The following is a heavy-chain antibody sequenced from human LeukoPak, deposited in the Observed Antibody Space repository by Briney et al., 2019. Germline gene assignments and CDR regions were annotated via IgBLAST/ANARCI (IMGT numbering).Heavy chain of an antibody. V-gene: IGHV3-23*01. CDR1: GFTFSSYA. J-gene: IGHJ5*02. CDR2: ISGSGGST. D-gene: IGHD3-22*01. Sequence: GGSLRLSCAASGFTFSSYAMRSVRQAPGKGLEWVSAISGSGGSTYYADSVKGRFTISRDNSKNTLYLQMNSLRAEDTAVYYCAKEIPYYYDSSGFGGPWGQGTLVTVSS. CDR3: AKEIPYYYDSSGFGGP.